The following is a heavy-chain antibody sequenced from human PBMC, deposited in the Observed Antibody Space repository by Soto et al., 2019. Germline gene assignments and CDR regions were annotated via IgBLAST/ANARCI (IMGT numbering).Heavy chain of an antibody. D-gene: IGHD3-10*01. J-gene: IGHJ4*02. Sequence: PSQTMSLTYAVCGGSFSGYYWRWIRQPPGKGLEWIGEINHSGSTNYNPSLKSRVTISVDTSKNQFSLKLSSVTAADAAVYYCARGRPYGSGSYYTKSVFDYWGQGTLVTVSS. CDR3: ARGRPYGSGSYYTKSVFDY. CDR2: INHSGST. CDR1: GGSFSGYY. V-gene: IGHV4-34*01.